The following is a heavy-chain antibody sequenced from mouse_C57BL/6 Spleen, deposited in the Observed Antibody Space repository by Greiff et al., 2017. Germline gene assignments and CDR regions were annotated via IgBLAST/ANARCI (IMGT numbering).Heavy chain of an antibody. V-gene: IGHV1-52*01. CDR3: ARRGPYGNYVGDY. CDR2: IDPSDSET. J-gene: IGHJ2*01. CDR1: GYTFTSYW. Sequence: VQLQQPGAELVRPGSSVKLSCKASGYTFTSYWMHWVKQRPIQGLEWIGNIDPSDSETHYNQKFKDKATLTVDKSSSTAYMQLSSLTSEDSAVYCCARRGPYGNYVGDYWGQGTTLTVSS. D-gene: IGHD2-1*01.